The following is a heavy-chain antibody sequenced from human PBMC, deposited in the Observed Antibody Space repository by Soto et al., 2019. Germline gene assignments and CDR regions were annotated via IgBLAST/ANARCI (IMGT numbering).Heavy chain of an antibody. D-gene: IGHD3-22*01. V-gene: IGHV3-9*01. CDR3: AKDTRTYSSSLDY. CDR2: ISWNGGTI. J-gene: IGHJ4*02. Sequence: PGGSLRLSCAASGFTFDDYAMHWVRQAPGKGLEWVSGISWNGGTIDYADSVKGRFTISRDNAKNSLYLQMDSLRAEDTALYYCAKDTRTYSSSLDYRGQGTLVTVSS. CDR1: GFTFDDYA.